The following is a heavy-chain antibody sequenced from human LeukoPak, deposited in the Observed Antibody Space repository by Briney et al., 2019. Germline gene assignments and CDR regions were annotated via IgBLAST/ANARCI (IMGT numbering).Heavy chain of an antibody. Sequence: PGRSLRLSCAASGFTFSSYGMHWVRRAAGKGLEWGAVISYDGSNKYYADSVKGRFTISRDNSKNTLYLQLNSLRAEDTAVYYCAKELLPWIQLWRGLDYWGQGTLVTVSS. CDR1: GFTFSSYG. D-gene: IGHD5-18*01. J-gene: IGHJ4*02. CDR3: AKELLPWIQLWRGLDY. V-gene: IGHV3-30*18. CDR2: ISYDGSNK.